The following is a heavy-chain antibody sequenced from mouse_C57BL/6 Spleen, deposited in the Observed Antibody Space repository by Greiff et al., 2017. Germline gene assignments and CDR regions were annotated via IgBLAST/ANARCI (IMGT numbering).Heavy chain of an antibody. CDR1: GYAFSSSW. CDR3: AREGSFITAVVATRVFDY. Sequence: QVQLQQSGPELVKPGASVKISCKASGYAFSSSWMNWVKQRPGKGLEWIGRIYPGDGDTNYNGKFKGKATLTAAKSSSTAYMQLSSLTSEDSAVYFCAREGSFITAVVATRVFDYWGQGTTLTVSS. D-gene: IGHD1-1*01. CDR2: IYPGDGDT. V-gene: IGHV1-82*01. J-gene: IGHJ2*01.